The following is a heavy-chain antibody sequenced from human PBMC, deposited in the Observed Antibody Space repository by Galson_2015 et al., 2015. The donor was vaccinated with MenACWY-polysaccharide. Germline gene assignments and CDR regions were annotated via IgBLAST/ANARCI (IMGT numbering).Heavy chain of an antibody. J-gene: IGHJ6*02. CDR2: IYSDASST. CDR3: VGPLGRGGTGAYGMDA. Sequence: SLRLSCAASGLTFSNNWIHWVRQAPGKGLVWVSRIYSDASSTAYADSVKGRFTISRDNAKNTLYLQMNSLRVEDTAVYYCVGPLGRGGTGAYGMDAWGQGTTVTVSS. CDR1: GLTFSNNW. V-gene: IGHV3-74*01. D-gene: IGHD3-10*01.